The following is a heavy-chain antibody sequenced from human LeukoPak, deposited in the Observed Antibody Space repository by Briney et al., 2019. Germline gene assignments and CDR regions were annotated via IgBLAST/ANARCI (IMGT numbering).Heavy chain of an antibody. CDR3: ARHVDGGSKVTTFDY. J-gene: IGHJ4*02. D-gene: IGHD2-21*02. Sequence: SETLSLTCTVSGGSISSYYWSWIRQPPGKGLEWIGYIYYSGSTNYNPSLKSRVTISVDTSKNQFSLKLSSVTAADTAVYYCARHVDGGSKVTTFDYWGQGTLVTVSS. CDR1: GGSISSYY. CDR2: IYYSGST. V-gene: IGHV4-59*01.